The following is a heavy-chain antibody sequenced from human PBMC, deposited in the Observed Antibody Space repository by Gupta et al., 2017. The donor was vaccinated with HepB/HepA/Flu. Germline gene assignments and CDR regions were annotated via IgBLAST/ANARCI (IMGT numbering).Heavy chain of an antibody. Sequence: EVQLVASGGGLVQPGGSLRLSCAASGFTFRDSAMHWVRQAPGKGLEWVSYMNSSSQTTFYADSVKGRFIISRDNVKNSLFLQMNRLRDEDTAIYSCTRDDYWGQGTLVTVS. J-gene: IGHJ4*02. V-gene: IGHV3-48*02. CDR3: TRDDY. CDR2: MNSSSQTT. CDR1: GFTFRDSA.